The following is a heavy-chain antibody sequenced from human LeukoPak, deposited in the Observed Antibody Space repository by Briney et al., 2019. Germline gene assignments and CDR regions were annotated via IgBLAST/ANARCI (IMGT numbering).Heavy chain of an antibody. J-gene: IGHJ5*02. D-gene: IGHD5-12*01. CDR2: ISSSSSTI. CDR3: ARAYRLNWFDP. V-gene: IGHV3-48*01. Sequence: GGSLRLSCAASGFTFSSYEMNWVRQAPGKGLEWVSYISSSSSTIYYADSVKGRFTISRDNAKNSLYLQMNSLRAEDTAVYYCARAYRLNWFDPWGQGTLVTVSS. CDR1: GFTFSSYE.